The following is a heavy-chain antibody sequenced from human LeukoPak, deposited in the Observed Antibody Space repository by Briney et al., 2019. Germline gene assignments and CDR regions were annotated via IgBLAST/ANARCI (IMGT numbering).Heavy chain of an antibody. Sequence: GGSLRLSCAASGFTVSSNYMSWVRQAPGKGLEWVSVIYSGGSTYYADSVKGRFTISRDNSKNTLYLQMNSLRAEDTAVYYCARVSIVGATTFGYWGQGTLVTVSS. V-gene: IGHV3-66*01. J-gene: IGHJ4*02. D-gene: IGHD1-26*01. CDR3: ARVSIVGATTFGY. CDR2: IYSGGST. CDR1: GFTVSSNY.